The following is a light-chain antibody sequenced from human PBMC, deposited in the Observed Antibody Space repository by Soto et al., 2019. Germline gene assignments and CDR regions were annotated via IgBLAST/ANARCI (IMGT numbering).Light chain of an antibody. CDR1: SSDVGSYNL. CDR3: CSYAGSSTVV. CDR2: EGS. J-gene: IGLJ2*01. V-gene: IGLV2-23*01. Sequence: QSVLTQPASVSGSPGQSITISCTGTSSDVGSYNLVSWYQQHPGKAPKLMIYEGSKRPSGVSNRFSGSKSGNTASLTISGLHAEDEADYYCCSYAGSSTVVLGGGTKLTVL.